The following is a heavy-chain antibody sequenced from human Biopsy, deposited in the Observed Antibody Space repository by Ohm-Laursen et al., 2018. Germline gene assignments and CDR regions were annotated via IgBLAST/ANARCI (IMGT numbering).Heavy chain of an antibody. CDR2: INAPGGKT. V-gene: IGHV3-23*01. J-gene: IGHJ5*01. CDR3: AKADVSGPLRGANWFDS. CDR1: GFPFHNYA. Sequence: GSLRLSCTASGFPFHNYAMNWVRQAPRKGLEWVSGINAPGGKTYYADSVKGRFTISRDNSKSTLYLQIHSLRAEDTAIYYCAKADVSGPLRGANWFDSWGQGTLVTVSS. D-gene: IGHD3-16*01.